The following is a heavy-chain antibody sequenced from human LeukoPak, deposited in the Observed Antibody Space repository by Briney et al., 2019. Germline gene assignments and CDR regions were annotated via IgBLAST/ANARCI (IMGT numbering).Heavy chain of an antibody. CDR2: IYYSGST. CDR1: GGSISSYY. CDR3: ARGDSSGYYEPAFDI. V-gene: IGHV4-59*01. Sequence: PSETLSLTCTVSGGSISSYYWSWIRQPPGKGLEWIGYIYYSGSTNYNPSLKSRVTISVDTSKNQFSLKLSSVTAADTAVYYCARGDSSGYYEPAFDIWGQGTMVTVSS. D-gene: IGHD3-22*01. J-gene: IGHJ3*02.